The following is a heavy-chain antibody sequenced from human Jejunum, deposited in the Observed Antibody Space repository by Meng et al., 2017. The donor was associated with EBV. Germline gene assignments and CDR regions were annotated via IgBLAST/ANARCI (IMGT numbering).Heavy chain of an antibody. J-gene: IGHJ4*02. V-gene: IGHV4-61*01. D-gene: IGHD3-22*01. CDR1: GSCVSSGSYY. CDR2: VSDYGST. CDR3: ARDFSSGYFAY. Sequence: QLQRQGSGPGLVTPSETLSLPCAVSGSCVSSGSYYWRWIRQPPGKGLEWIGFVSDYGSTRYNSSLKSRITISADTSKNQFSLKLTSVTPADTAIYYCARDFSSGYFAYWGQGTLVTVSS.